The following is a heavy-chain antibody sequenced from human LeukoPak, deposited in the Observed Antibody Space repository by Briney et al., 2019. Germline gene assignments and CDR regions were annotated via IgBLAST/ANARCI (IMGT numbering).Heavy chain of an antibody. CDR2: IWYDGSDE. D-gene: IGHD3-16*01. J-gene: IGHJ4*02. V-gene: IGHV3-33*08. CDR1: GFSSSSYG. CDR3: AKTTSAYPTYYFDY. Sequence: QPGGSLRLSCVASGFSSSSYGMHWVRQAPGKGLEWVAVIWYDGSDEFYADSVKGRFAISRDNSKNTLYLQMNSLRADDTAVYYCAKTTSAYPTYYFDYWGQGTLVTVSS.